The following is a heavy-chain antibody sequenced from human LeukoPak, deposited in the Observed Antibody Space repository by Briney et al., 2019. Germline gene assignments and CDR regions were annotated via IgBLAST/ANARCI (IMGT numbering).Heavy chain of an antibody. CDR2: INHSGIT. Sequence: SETLSLTCAVYGGSFSGYYWIWTRPPPGKARECIGEINHSGITNYNPSLKSRVTISVDPSKNQFSLKLSSVTAADTAVYYCARGKTPPGTKTYYYYGMDVWGQGTTVTVSS. J-gene: IGHJ6*02. V-gene: IGHV4-34*01. CDR1: GGSFSGYY. CDR3: ARGKTPPGTKTYYYYGMDV. D-gene: IGHD2-2*01.